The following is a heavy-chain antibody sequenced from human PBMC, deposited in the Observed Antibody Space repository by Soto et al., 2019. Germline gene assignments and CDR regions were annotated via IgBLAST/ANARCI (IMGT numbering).Heavy chain of an antibody. V-gene: IGHV3-13*04. D-gene: IGHD2-8*01. Sequence: GGSLRLSCAASGFTFSSYDMHWVRQATGKGLEWVSAIGTAGDTYYPGSVKGRFTISRENAKNSLYLQMNSLRAGDTAVYYCARESPGLYAFDIWGQGTMVTVSS. CDR1: GFTFSSYD. CDR3: ARESPGLYAFDI. J-gene: IGHJ3*02. CDR2: IGTAGDT.